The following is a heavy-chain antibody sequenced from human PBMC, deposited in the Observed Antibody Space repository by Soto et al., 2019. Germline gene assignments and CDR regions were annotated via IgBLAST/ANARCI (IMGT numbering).Heavy chain of an antibody. CDR2: ISYDGSNK. D-gene: IGHD3-10*01. Sequence: GGSLRLSCAASGFTFSSYAMHWVRQAPGKGLEWVAVISYDGSNKYYADSVKGRFTISRDNSKNTLYLQMNSLRAEDTAVYYCARGTTFGSGSYADLDAFDIWGQGTMVTVS. V-gene: IGHV3-30*04. CDR3: ARGTTFGSGSYADLDAFDI. CDR1: GFTFSSYA. J-gene: IGHJ3*02.